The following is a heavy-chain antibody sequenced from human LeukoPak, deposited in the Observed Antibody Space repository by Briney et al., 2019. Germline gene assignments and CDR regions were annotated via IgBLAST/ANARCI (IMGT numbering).Heavy chain of an antibody. D-gene: IGHD5-12*01. CDR3: ARGGSGYSGYAY. CDR2: INHSGST. V-gene: IGHV4-34*01. CDR1: GGSFSGYY. Sequence: PSETLSLTCAVYGGSFSGYYRSWIRQPPGKGLDWIGEINHSGSTNYNPSLKSRGTISVATSKNQFSLKLSSVPAADTAVYYCARGGSGYSGYAYWGQGTLVTVSS. J-gene: IGHJ4*02.